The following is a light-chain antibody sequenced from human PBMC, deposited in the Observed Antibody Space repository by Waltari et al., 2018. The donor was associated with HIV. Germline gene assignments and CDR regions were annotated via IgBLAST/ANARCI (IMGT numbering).Light chain of an antibody. CDR1: QSVNSH. CDR3: QQYNHWPPYT. J-gene: IGKJ2*01. V-gene: IGKV3-15*01. Sequence: EVVMTQSPATLSVSPGVRATLSCRASQSVNSHLAGYQHTPGQAPRLLIYDASTSATGVPARFSGSGSGTEFTLTISSLQSEDFAVYYCQQYNHWPPYTFGQGTKLEIK. CDR2: DAS.